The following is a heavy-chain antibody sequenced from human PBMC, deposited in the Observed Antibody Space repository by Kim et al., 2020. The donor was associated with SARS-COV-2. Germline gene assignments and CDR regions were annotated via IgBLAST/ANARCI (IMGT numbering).Heavy chain of an antibody. CDR1: GGTFSSYA. CDR3: AREGWYYYGSGSYYMRLHFDY. Sequence: SVKVSCKASGGTFSSYAISWVRQAPGQGLEWMGGIIPIFGTANYAQKFQGRVTITADESTSTAYMELSSLRSEDTAVYYCAREGWYYYGSGSYYMRLHFDYWGQGTLVTVSS. V-gene: IGHV1-69*13. D-gene: IGHD3-10*01. J-gene: IGHJ4*02. CDR2: IIPIFGTA.